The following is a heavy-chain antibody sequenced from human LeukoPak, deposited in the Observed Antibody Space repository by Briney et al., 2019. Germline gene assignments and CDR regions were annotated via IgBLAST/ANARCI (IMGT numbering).Heavy chain of an antibody. D-gene: IGHD3-9*01. CDR2: IIPILGIA. J-gene: IGHJ4*02. CDR1: GYTFTGYY. CDR3: ASVGQRAQRDILTGYYIREDY. Sequence: SVKVSCKASGYTFTGYYMHWVRQAPGQGLEWMGRIIPILGIANYAQKFQGRVTITADKSTSTAYMELSSLRSEDTAVYYCASVGQRAQRDILTGYYIREDYWGQGTLVTVSS. V-gene: IGHV1-69*02.